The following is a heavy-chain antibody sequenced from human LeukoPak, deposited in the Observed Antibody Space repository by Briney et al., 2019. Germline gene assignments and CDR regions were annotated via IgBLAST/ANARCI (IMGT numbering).Heavy chain of an antibody. CDR1: GFTXXXXX. V-gene: IGHV3-23*01. CDR2: IGSDXKP. D-gene: IGHD3-10*02. Sequence: GGSLXXXXXASGFTXXXXXXXXVRQXPGXXXXWVSSIGSDXKPHXXXXVKXRFAISRXXSKSMLFLQLNSLRAEDTALYYCARDLHYYVAMDVWGQGTTVTVSS. CDR3: ARDLHYYVAMDV. J-gene: IGHJ6*02.